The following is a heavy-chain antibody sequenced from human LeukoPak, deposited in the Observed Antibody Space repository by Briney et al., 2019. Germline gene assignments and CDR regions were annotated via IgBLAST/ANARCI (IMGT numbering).Heavy chain of an antibody. CDR3: AKELCDY. V-gene: IGHV3-53*01. CDR2: IYSGGST. CDR1: GFTFSDYY. Sequence: PGGSLRLSCAASGFTFSDYYMSWIRQAPGKGLEWVSVIYSGGSTYYADSVKGRFTISRDNSKNTLYLQMNSLRAEDTAVYYCAKELCDYWGQGTLVTVSS. J-gene: IGHJ4*02.